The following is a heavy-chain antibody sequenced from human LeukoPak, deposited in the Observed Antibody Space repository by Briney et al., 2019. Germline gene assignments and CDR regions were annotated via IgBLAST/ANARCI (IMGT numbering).Heavy chain of an antibody. CDR2: INHSGST. V-gene: IGHV4-34*01. Sequence: PSETLSLTCAVYGGSFSGYYWSWIRQPPGKGLEWIGEINHSGSTNYNPSLKSRVTISVDTSKNQFSLKLSSVTAADTAVYYCAGGRLRATTGFYYFDYWGQGTLVTVSS. D-gene: IGHD1-26*01. CDR3: AGGRLRATTGFYYFDY. CDR1: GGSFSGYY. J-gene: IGHJ4*02.